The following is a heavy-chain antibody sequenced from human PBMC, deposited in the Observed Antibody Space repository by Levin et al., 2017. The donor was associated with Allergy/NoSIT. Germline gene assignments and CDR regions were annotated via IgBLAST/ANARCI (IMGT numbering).Heavy chain of an antibody. D-gene: IGHD2-15*01. CDR2: INPSGGST. CDR1: GYTFTSYY. J-gene: IGHJ4*02. CDR3: AILWRPEVIVVANGPPPVDY. V-gene: IGHV1-46*01. Sequence: GGSLRLSCKASGYTFTSYYMHWVRQAPGQGLEWMGIINPSGGSTSYAQKFQGRVTMTRDTSTSTVYMELSSLRSEDTAVYYCAILWRPEVIVVANGPPPVDYWGQGTLVTVSS.